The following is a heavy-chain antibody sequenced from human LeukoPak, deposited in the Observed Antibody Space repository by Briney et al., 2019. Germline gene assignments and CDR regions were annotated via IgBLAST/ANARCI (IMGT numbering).Heavy chain of an antibody. CDR1: GFTFNNYN. J-gene: IGHJ6*03. V-gene: IGHV3-21*01. D-gene: IGHD1-26*01. Sequence: PGGSLRLSCAASGFTFNNYNMNWVRQAPGKALEWVSSITSSGAYIFYADSVKGRFTISRDNARDSLYLQMNSLGPEDTAVYYCARDPYSGNYGNYYYYYMDVWGKGTTVTISS. CDR3: ARDPYSGNYGNYYYYYMDV. CDR2: ITSSGAYI.